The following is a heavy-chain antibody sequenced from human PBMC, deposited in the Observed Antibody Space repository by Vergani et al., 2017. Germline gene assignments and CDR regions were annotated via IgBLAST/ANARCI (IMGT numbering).Heavy chain of an antibody. V-gene: IGHV4-39*01. D-gene: IGHD2-15*01. CDR2: MDYSGST. CDR3: ASKRGACRAAYCHSYDF. J-gene: IGHJ4*02. CDR1: GDLVISTDYH. Sequence: QVQLPESGPGLVKPSGTLSLTCTVPGDLVISTDYHWGWIRQPPGKGLEWIGSMDYSGSTSYNPSLESRISISFETPKNQFSLRLTSVTAADTAVYYCASKRGACRAAYCHSYDFWGPGTLVGVSS.